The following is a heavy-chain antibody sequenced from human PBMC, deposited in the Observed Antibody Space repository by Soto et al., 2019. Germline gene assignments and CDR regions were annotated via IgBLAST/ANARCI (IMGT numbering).Heavy chain of an antibody. CDR1: GFTFSSYW. CDR3: AGDPIFGVVPLGMDV. Sequence: PGGSLRLSCAASGFTFSSYWMHWVRQAPGKGLVWVSRINSDGSSTSYADSVKGRFTISRDNAKNTLYLQMNSLRAEDTALYYCAGDPIFGVVPLGMDVWGQGTTVTVSS. V-gene: IGHV3-74*01. CDR2: INSDGSST. D-gene: IGHD3-3*01. J-gene: IGHJ6*02.